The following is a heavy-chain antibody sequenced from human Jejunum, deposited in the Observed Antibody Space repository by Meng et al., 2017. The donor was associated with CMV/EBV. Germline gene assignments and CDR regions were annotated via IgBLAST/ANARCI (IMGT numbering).Heavy chain of an antibody. V-gene: IGHV4-39*07. CDR3: ARDTLGTTNDY. D-gene: IGHD1-7*01. J-gene: IGHJ4*02. CDR1: GGSINSRNYF. CDR2: VSYSENT. Sequence: TCTVSGGSINSRNYFWAWNRQHPGKGLEWVASVSYSENTYYNPSLKSRVTISIDTSKNQFSLNLSSVTAADMALYFCARDTLGTTNDYWGQGTLVTVSS.